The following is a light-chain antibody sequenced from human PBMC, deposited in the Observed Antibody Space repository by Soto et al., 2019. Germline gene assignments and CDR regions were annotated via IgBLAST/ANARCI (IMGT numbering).Light chain of an antibody. CDR3: LLSYGSTLVL. CDR2: DTS. V-gene: IGLV7-46*01. Sequence: QAVVTQEPSLTVSPGGTVTLTCGSSTGAVTSGHYPYWFQQKPGQAPRTLIYDTSNKHSWTPARFSGSLLGGKAALTLSGAQPEDEADYYCLLSYGSTLVLFGGGTQLTV. CDR1: TGAVTSGHY. J-gene: IGLJ2*01.